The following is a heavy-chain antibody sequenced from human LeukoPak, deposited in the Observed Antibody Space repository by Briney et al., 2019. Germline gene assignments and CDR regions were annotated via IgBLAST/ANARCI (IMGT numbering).Heavy chain of an antibody. CDR2: ISGDNGNT. J-gene: IGHJ5*02. CDR1: GYTFSNYG. Sequence: ASVKVSCKASGYTFSNYGISWVRQAPGQGLEWMGWISGDNGNTNYPQKLQGRVTMTTDTSTSTAYMELRSLRSDDTAVYYCARIPYCSGGSCYFRPNNWFDPWGQGTLATVSS. CDR3: ARIPYCSGGSCYFRPNNWFDP. D-gene: IGHD2-15*01. V-gene: IGHV1-18*01.